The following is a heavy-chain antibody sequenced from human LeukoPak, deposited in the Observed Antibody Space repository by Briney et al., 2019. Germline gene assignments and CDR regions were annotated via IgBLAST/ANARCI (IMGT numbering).Heavy chain of an antibody. J-gene: IGHJ5*02. V-gene: IGHV3-74*01. Sequence: GGSLRLSCAASGITFGNNWMHWVRQGPGKGLVWISRINSDEGGAIYADSVKGRFTVSRDNAKNTLYLQMNSLRAEDTAVYYCARDVPHNWFDTWGQGTLVTVSS. CDR3: ARDVPHNWFDT. CDR1: GITFGNNW. CDR2: INSDEGGA.